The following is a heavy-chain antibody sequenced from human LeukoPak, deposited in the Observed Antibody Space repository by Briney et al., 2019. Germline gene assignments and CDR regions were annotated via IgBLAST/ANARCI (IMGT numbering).Heavy chain of an antibody. CDR3: VTSTGQQFIPYDY. D-gene: IGHD6-13*01. CDR2: IYGADAA. J-gene: IGHJ4*02. V-gene: IGHV3-66*02. CDR1: GFTFSSNY. Sequence: PGGSLRLSCAASGFTFSSNYMTWIRQAPGKGLEWVSLIYGADAAYYAESVRGRFMISGDNLKDTLFLQMNSLRVEDTAVYYCVTSTGQQFIPYDYWGQGTHVTVSS.